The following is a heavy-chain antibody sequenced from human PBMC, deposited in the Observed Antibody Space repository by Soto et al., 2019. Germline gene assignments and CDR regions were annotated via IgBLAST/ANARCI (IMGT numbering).Heavy chain of an antibody. CDR1: GFTFSDST. V-gene: IGHV3-73*02. D-gene: IGHD3-10*02. J-gene: IGHJ6*02. Sequence: ELQLVESGRGLVQPGGSLKVSCAASGFTFSDSTIHWVRQASGKGLEWVGRIRSEVYSYATVCAASVKDRFTISRDDSKNTAYLQMNSLKIEVTAMYYCSRCSGSYCMAVLGQGTTVTVSS. CDR2: IRSEVYSYAT. CDR3: SRCSGSYCMAV.